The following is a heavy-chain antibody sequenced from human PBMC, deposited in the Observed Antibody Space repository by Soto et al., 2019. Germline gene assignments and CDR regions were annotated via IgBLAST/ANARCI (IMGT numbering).Heavy chain of an antibody. D-gene: IGHD6-13*01. J-gene: IGHJ6*02. CDR1: GYTFTGYY. CDR2: INPNSGGT. V-gene: IGHV1-2*04. Sequence: ASVKVSCKASGYTFTGYYMRWVRQAPGQGLEWMGWINPNSGGTNYAQKFQGWVTMTRDTSISTAYMKLSRLRSDDTAVYYCARGGYSSSWWEQGRMNDYYYGMDVWGQGTTVTVSS. CDR3: ARGGYSSSWWEQGRMNDYYYGMDV.